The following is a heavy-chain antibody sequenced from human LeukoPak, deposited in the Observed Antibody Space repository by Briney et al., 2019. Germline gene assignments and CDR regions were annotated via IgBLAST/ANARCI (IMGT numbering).Heavy chain of an antibody. Sequence: GGSLRLSCAASGFTFSNAWMSWVRQAPGKGLEWVGRIKSKTDGGTTDYAAPVKGRFTISRDDSKNTLYLQMNSLKTEDTAVYYCARDPYGSGPDGDYWGQGTLVTVSS. D-gene: IGHD3-10*01. CDR1: GFTFSNAW. CDR3: ARDPYGSGPDGDY. CDR2: IKSKTDGGTT. J-gene: IGHJ4*02. V-gene: IGHV3-15*01.